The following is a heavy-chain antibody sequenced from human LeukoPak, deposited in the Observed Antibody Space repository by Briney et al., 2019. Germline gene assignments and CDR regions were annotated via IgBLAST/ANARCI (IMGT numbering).Heavy chain of an antibody. Sequence: SETLSLTCAVSGGSISSGGYSWSWIRQPPGKGLEWIGSIYYSGSTYYNPSLKSRVTISVDTSKNQFSLKLSSVTAADTAVYYCARDFGTYYYDSSGYYPFAYWGQGTLVTVSS. CDR2: IYYSGST. V-gene: IGHV4-39*07. CDR3: ARDFGTYYYDSSGYYPFAY. CDR1: GGSISSGGYS. J-gene: IGHJ4*02. D-gene: IGHD3-22*01.